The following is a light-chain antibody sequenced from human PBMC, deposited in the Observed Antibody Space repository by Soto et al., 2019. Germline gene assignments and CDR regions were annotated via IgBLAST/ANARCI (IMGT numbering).Light chain of an antibody. CDR3: QQRHMWPIT. CDR1: QSVSSN. J-gene: IGKJ5*01. Sequence: PGERATLSCMASQSVSSNHLAWYQQKPGQAPRLLMYGASDRATGTPGRFSGSGSGTDFTLTISSLEPEDSAVYYCQQRHMWPITFGQGTRLEIK. CDR2: GAS. V-gene: IGKV3-11*01.